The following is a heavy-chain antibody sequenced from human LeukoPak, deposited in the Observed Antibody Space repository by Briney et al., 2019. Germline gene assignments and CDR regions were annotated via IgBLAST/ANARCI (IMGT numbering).Heavy chain of an antibody. V-gene: IGHV3-30*02. CDR3: AKGRLEDYYDSSGYFVFDY. CDR2: IRYDGSNK. J-gene: IGHJ4*02. Sequence: GGSLRLSCAASGLTFSSYGMHWVRQAPGKGLKWVAFIRYDGSNKYYADSVKGRFTISRDNSKNTLYLQMNSLRAEDTAVYYCAKGRLEDYYDSSGYFVFDYWGQGTLVTVSS. CDR1: GLTFSSYG. D-gene: IGHD3-22*01.